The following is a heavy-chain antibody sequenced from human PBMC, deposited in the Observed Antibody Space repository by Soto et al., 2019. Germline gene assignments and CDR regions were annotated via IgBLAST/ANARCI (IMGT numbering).Heavy chain of an antibody. Sequence: EVQLVESGGGLVKPGGSLRLSCAASGFTFSTYIMNWVRQAPGKGLEWVSSISSSSSYIYYADSGKGRFTISRDTAKNSLFLQMNGLRAEDTAVYYCAREIRVGATRGYFDYWGQGTLVTVSS. CDR3: AREIRVGATRGYFDY. CDR1: GFTFSTYI. D-gene: IGHD1-26*01. J-gene: IGHJ4*02. CDR2: ISSSSSYI. V-gene: IGHV3-21*01.